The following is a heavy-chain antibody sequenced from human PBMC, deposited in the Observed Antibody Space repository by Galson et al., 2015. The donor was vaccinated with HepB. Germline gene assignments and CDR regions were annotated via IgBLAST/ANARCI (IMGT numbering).Heavy chain of an antibody. CDR3: AAGAAAGFYYFDY. D-gene: IGHD6-13*01. Sequence: SVKVSCKASGGTFSSYAISWVRQAPGQGLEWMGGIIPIFGTANYAQKFQGRATITADESTSTAYMELSSLRSEDTAVYYCAAGAAAGFYYFDYWGQGTLVTVPS. J-gene: IGHJ4*02. CDR2: IIPIFGTA. CDR1: GGTFSSYA. V-gene: IGHV1-69*13.